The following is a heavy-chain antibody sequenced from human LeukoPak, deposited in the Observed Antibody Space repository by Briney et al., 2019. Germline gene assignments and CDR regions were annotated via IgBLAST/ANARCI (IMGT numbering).Heavy chain of an antibody. CDR1: ASTVSIYS. V-gene: IGHV3-23*01. CDR2: VSGSGGST. Sequence: PGPCLRPARAPAASTVSIYSTRSVRHAPGGGRGWVLAVSGSGGSTYYTHSVKGRFTISTDHSKNSLYRQIDSRRAEDPAVNYWAKTPRKEALAYFDYWGQGTLVTVSS. D-gene: IGHD6-19*01. J-gene: IGHJ4*02. CDR3: AKTPRKEALAYFDY.